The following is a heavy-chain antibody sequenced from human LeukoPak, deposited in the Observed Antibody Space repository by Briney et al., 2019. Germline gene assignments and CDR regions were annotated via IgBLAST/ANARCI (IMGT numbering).Heavy chain of an antibody. CDR1: GGSVSSGGCY. CDR3: ASGGGGIVVVPAPYYYYYMDV. D-gene: IGHD2-2*01. Sequence: SQTLSLTCTVSGGSVSSGGCYWSWIRQPPGKGLEWVGYIYYGGSTFYNPSLKSRVTISVDRSKNQFSLKLSSVTAADTAVYYCASGGGGIVVVPAPYYYYYMDVWGKGTTVTVSS. V-gene: IGHV4-30-2*01. J-gene: IGHJ6*03. CDR2: IYYGGST.